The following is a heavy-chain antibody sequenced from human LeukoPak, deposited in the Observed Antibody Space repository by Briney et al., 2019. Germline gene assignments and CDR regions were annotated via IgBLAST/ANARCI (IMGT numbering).Heavy chain of an antibody. CDR3: AASTVQNYYWYYGMDV. Sequence: ASVKVSCKASGDTFTDYYIYWVRPAPGQGLEWMGWINPNSGGTNYAQKFQGRVTMTWDTSILTAYMELSSLTSDDTAVYYCAASTVQNYYWYYGMDVWGQGTTVTVSS. V-gene: IGHV1-2*02. J-gene: IGHJ6*02. CDR2: INPNSGGT. CDR1: GDTFTDYY. D-gene: IGHD4-17*01.